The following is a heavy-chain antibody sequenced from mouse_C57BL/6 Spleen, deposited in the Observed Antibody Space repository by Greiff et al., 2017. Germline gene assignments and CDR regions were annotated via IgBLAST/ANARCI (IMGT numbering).Heavy chain of an antibody. CDR1: GYTFTDYN. D-gene: IGHD1-1*01. Sequence: EVQLQQSGPELVKPGASVKIPCTASGYTFTDYNMDWVKQSHGKSLEWIGDINPNNGGTIYAQKFKGKATLTVDKSSSTAYMELRSLTSEDTAVYYCARGYYGSSYDYFDYWGKGTTLTVSS. CDR2: INPNNGGT. V-gene: IGHV1-18*01. CDR3: ARGYYGSSYDYFDY. J-gene: IGHJ2*01.